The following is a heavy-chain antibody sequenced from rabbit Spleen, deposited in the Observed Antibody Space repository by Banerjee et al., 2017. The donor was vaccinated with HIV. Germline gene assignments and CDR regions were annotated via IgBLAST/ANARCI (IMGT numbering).Heavy chain of an antibody. CDR2: IDTGSSGFT. V-gene: IGHV1S45*01. Sequence: QEQLEESGGDLVKPGASLTLTCTASGFSFIAGYYMCWVRQAPGKGLEWIACIDTGSSGFTYFASWAKGRFTFSKTSSTTVTLQMTSLTAADTATYFCARDLDDVIGWNFGWWGPGTLVTVS. CDR3: ARDLDDVIGWNFGW. D-gene: IGHD4-1*01. CDR1: GFSFIAGYY. J-gene: IGHJ4*01.